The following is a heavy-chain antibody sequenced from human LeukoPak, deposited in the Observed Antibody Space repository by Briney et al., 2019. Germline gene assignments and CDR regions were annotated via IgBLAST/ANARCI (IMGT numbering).Heavy chain of an antibody. CDR2: INPNSGGT. J-gene: IGHJ6*03. CDR3: ARDPNYYDSSGYHYYYYYMDV. D-gene: IGHD3-22*01. CDR1: GYTFTGYY. Sequence: ASVKVSCKASGYTFTGYYMHWVRQAPGQGLEWMGWINPNSGGTNYAQKFQGRVTMTRDTSISTAYMELSRLRSDDTAVYYCARDPNYYDSSGYHYYYYYMDVWGKGTTVTISS. V-gene: IGHV1-2*02.